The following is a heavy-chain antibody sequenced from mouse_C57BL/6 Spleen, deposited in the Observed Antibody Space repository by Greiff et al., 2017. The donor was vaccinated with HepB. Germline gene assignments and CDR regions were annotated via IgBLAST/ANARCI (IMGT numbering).Heavy chain of an antibody. CDR1: GYTFTSYG. D-gene: IGHD2-5*01. J-gene: IGHJ3*01. Sequence: VKLQQSGAELARPGASVKLSCKASGYTFTSYGISWVKQRTGQGLEWIGEIYPRSGNTYYNEKFKGKATMTADKSSSTAYMELRSLTSEDSAVYFCARSRGYSNPFAYWGQGTLVTVSA. CDR3: ARSRGYSNPFAY. V-gene: IGHV1-81*01. CDR2: IYPRSGNT.